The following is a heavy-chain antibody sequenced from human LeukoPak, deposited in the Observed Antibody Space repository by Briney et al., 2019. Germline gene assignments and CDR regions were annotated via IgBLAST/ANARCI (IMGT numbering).Heavy chain of an antibody. J-gene: IGHJ3*02. CDR3: TAAGPDGFDI. D-gene: IGHD6-13*01. CDR2: ISSSSSTI. V-gene: IGHV3-48*04. Sequence: GGSLRLSCAASGFTFSSYSMNWVRQAPGKGLEWVSYISSSSSTIYYADSVKGRFTISRDNAKNSLYLRMNSLRAEDTALYYCTAAGPDGFDIWGQGTMVTGSS. CDR1: GFTFSSYS.